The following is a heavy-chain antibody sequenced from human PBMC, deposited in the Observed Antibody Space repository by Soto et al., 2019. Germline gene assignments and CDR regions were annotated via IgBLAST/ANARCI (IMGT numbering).Heavy chain of an antibody. CDR3: TSDYYDSSGYKD. Sequence: EVQLVESGGGLVKPGGSLRLSCAASGFTFSNAWMNWVRQAPGKGLEWVGRIKSKTDGGTTDYAAPVKGRFTISRDDSKNTLYLQMNSLKTEDTAVYYCTSDYYDSSGYKDWGQGTLVTVSS. V-gene: IGHV3-15*07. D-gene: IGHD3-22*01. CDR2: IKSKTDGGTT. J-gene: IGHJ4*02. CDR1: GFTFSNAW.